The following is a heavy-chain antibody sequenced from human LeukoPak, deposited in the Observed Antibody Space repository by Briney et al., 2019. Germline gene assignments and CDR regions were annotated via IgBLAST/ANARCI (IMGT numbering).Heavy chain of an antibody. V-gene: IGHV3-7*03. Sequence: GGSLRLSCTTSGFTFSRYWMTWVRQAPGKGLEWVANIKEDGSRRNYVDSVKGRFTISRDNAKNSLYLQMNSLGAEDTAVYYCATPLDYYDSSGYHQGGDWGQGTLVTVSS. D-gene: IGHD3-22*01. CDR3: ATPLDYYDSSGYHQGGD. CDR1: GFTFSRYW. J-gene: IGHJ4*02. CDR2: IKEDGSRR.